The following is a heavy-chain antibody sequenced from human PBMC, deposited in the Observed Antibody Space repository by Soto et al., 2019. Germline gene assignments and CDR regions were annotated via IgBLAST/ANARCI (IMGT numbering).Heavy chain of an antibody. J-gene: IGHJ3*02. D-gene: IGHD6-13*01. V-gene: IGHV1-46*01. CDR2: INPSGGST. CDR1: GYTFTSYY. CDR3: ARDRGGAAAGPKWAFDI. Sequence: GASVKVSCKASGYTFTSYYMHWVRQAPGQGLEWMGIINPSGGSTSYAQKFQGRVTMTRDTSTSTVYMELSSLRSEDTAVYYWARDRGGAAAGPKWAFDIWGQGTMVTVSS.